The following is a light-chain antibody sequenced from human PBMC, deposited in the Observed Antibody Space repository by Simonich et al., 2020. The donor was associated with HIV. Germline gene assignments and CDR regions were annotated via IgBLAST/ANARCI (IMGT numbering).Light chain of an antibody. CDR3: QQYYGAPVT. J-gene: IGKJ3*01. V-gene: IGKV4-1*01. CDR1: QTVLFRSNNKNY. CDR2: WAS. Sequence: DIVMTQSPDSLAVSLGERAAINCKSSQTVLFRSNNKNYLAWYQQKPGQPPKLLIYWASTRESGVPDRFSGSGSGTEFTLTISSLQAEDVAIYYCQQYYGAPVTFGPGTKVDIK.